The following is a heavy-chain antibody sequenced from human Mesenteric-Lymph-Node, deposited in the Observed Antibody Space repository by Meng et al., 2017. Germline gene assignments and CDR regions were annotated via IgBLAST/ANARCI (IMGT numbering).Heavy chain of an antibody. CDR1: GYSISSGYY. V-gene: IGHV4-38-2*02. Sequence: SETLSLTCAVSGYSISSGYYWGWIRQPPGKGLEWIGSIYHSGSTYYNPSLKSRVTISVETSRNQFSLKLSSVTAADTAVYYCARDTVTTGVDPWGQGTLVTVSS. J-gene: IGHJ5*02. CDR3: ARDTVTTGVDP. CDR2: IYHSGST. D-gene: IGHD4-17*01.